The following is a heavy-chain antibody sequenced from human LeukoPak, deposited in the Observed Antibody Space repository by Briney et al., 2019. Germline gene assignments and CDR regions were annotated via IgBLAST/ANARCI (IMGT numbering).Heavy chain of an antibody. CDR1: GYTFISYY. Sequence: ASVKVSCKASGYTFISYYTHWVRQAPGQGLEWMGIINPSGGSTEYAQKFQGRVTMTRDTSTSTVYMELSSLRSEDTAVYYCARDPGWKEFDYWGQGTLVTVSS. V-gene: IGHV1-46*03. CDR2: INPSGGST. D-gene: IGHD1-1*01. J-gene: IGHJ4*02. CDR3: ARDPGWKEFDY.